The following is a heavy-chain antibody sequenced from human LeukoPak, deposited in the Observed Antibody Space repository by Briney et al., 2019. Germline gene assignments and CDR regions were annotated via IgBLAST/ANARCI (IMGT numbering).Heavy chain of an antibody. CDR2: IYYSGST. CDR3: ARDRSGSYYGFDY. V-gene: IGHV4-31*03. Sequence: TLSLTCTVSGGSISSGGYYWSWIRQHPGKGLEWIGYIYYSGSTYYNPSLKSRVTISVDTSKNQFSLKLSSVTAADTAVYYCARDRSGSYYGFDYWGQGTLVTVSS. D-gene: IGHD1-26*01. CDR1: GGSISSGGYY. J-gene: IGHJ4*02.